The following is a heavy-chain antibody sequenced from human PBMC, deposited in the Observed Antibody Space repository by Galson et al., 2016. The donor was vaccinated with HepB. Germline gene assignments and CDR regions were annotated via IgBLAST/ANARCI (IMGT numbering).Heavy chain of an antibody. CDR2: IIPIFGTA. V-gene: IGHV1-69*01. Sequence: SCKASGGTFSSYAISWVRQAPGQGLEWMGGIIPIFGTANYAQKFQGRVTITADESTSTAYMELSSLRSEDTAVYYCARDRAAAGTPPRGFDPWGQGTLVTVSA. J-gene: IGHJ5*02. D-gene: IGHD6-13*01. CDR1: GGTFSSYA. CDR3: ARDRAAAGTPPRGFDP.